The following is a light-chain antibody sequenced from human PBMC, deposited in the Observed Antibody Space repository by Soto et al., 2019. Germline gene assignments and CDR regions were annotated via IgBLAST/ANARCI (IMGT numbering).Light chain of an antibody. CDR3: AAWDDSLNGPV. CDR1: SSNIGSNT. CDR2: SNN. J-gene: IGLJ2*01. Sequence: QSVLTPPPSASGTPGQRVTISCSGSSSNIGSNTVNWYQQLPGTAPKLLFYSNNQRPSGVPDRFSGSKSGTSASLAISGLQSEDEADYYCAAWDDSLNGPVFGGGTKLTVL. V-gene: IGLV1-44*01.